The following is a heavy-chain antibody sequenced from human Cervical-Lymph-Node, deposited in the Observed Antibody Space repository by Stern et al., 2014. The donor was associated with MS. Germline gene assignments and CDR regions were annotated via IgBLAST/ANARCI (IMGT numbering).Heavy chain of an antibody. CDR1: GGTFSSYA. CDR3: ATPITIFVVASPHSYYGMDV. V-gene: IGHV1-69*01. J-gene: IGHJ6*02. Sequence: VQLVESEDEVKKPGSSVKVSCKASGGTFSSYAISWVRKAPGQGLEWMGGIIPIFGTATFAQKFQRRVPFTAVVSTSTDCTEMRSLRSEDSALYYFATPITIFVVASPHSYYGMDVWGQGPTLTVS. CDR2: IIPIFGTA. D-gene: IGHD3-3*01.